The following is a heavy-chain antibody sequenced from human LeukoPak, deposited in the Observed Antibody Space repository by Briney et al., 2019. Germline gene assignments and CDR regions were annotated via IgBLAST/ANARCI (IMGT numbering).Heavy chain of an antibody. CDR3: ARGRRYGGNPYYFDY. Sequence: TSETLSLTCAVYGGSFSGYYWSWIRQPPGKGLEWIGEINHSGSTNYSPSLKSRVTISVDTSKNQFSLKLSSVTAADTAVYYCARGRRYGGNPYYFDYWGQGTLVTVSS. CDR1: GGSFSGYY. D-gene: IGHD4-23*01. V-gene: IGHV4-34*01. J-gene: IGHJ4*02. CDR2: INHSGST.